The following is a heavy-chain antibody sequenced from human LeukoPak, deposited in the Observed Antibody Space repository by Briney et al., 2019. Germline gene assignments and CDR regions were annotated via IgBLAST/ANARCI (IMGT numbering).Heavy chain of an antibody. D-gene: IGHD3-22*01. V-gene: IGHV3-20*04. CDR2: VNWSGGST. J-gene: IGHJ1*01. CDR3: ARGYYYDSSGYYSPYFQH. Sequence: PGGSLRLSCAASGFTFDDYGMSWVRHAPGKGLEWVSGVNWSGGSTFYADSVKGRFTIPRDNAKNSLYLQMNSLRAEDTAVYYCARGYYYDSSGYYSPYFQHWGQGTLVTVSS. CDR1: GFTFDDYG.